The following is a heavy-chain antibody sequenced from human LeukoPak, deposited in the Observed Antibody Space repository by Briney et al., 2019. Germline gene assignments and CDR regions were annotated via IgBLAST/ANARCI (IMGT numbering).Heavy chain of an antibody. J-gene: IGHJ3*02. CDR2: IYPCDSDT. Sequence: GESLKISSNGSAYSFTSYWIGCGRQMPGKGLEWMGIIYPCDSDTRYSPSFQGQVTISADKSTSTAYLQWRSLKAADTALDYCAKPGIYRDAVDIWGQGTMVTVSS. CDR1: AYSFTSYW. CDR3: AKPGIYRDAVDI. V-gene: IGHV5-51*01. D-gene: IGHD5-12*01.